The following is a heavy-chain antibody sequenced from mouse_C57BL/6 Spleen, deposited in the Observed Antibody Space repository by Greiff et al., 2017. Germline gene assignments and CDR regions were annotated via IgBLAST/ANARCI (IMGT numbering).Heavy chain of an antibody. J-gene: IGHJ3*01. CDR1: GFTFSSYA. CDR2: ISDGGSYT. Sequence: DVMLVESGGGLVKPGGSLKLSCAASGFTFSSYAMSWVRQTPEKRLEWVATISDGGSYTYYPDNVKGRFTISRDNAKNNLYLQMSHLKSEDTAMYYCAREGLRQGFAYWGQGTLVTVSA. D-gene: IGHD1-2*01. CDR3: AREGLRQGFAY. V-gene: IGHV5-4*01.